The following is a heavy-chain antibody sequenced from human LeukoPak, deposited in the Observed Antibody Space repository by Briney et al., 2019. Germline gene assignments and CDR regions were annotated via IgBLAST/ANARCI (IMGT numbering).Heavy chain of an antibody. V-gene: IGHV3-23*01. CDR1: GFTFSRYA. D-gene: IGHD3-3*01. CDR3: AKVVALFGVVVFDAFDI. Sequence: GGSLRLSCAASGFTFSRYAMSWVRQAPGKGLEWVSVISNSGGATYYADSVKGRLTISRDNSKNTLYLQMNSLRAEDTAVYYCAKVVALFGVVVFDAFDIWGQGTMVTVSS. CDR2: ISNSGGAT. J-gene: IGHJ3*02.